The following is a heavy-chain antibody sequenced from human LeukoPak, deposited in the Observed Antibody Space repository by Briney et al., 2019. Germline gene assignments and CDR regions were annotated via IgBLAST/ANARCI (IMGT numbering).Heavy chain of an antibody. Sequence: SETLSLTSNVSGGSISSGRYYWGWIRLPAGKGLEWIGRIFTSGSTNYNPSLKSRVTISLDTSKNQFSLKLSSVTAADTAVYYCATIAVAGHFDYWGQGTLVTVSS. J-gene: IGHJ4*02. CDR2: IFTSGST. CDR1: GGSISSGRYY. CDR3: ATIAVAGHFDY. V-gene: IGHV4-61*02. D-gene: IGHD6-19*01.